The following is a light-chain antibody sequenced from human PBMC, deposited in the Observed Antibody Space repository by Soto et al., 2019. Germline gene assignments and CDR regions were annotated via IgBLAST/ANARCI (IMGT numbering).Light chain of an antibody. Sequence: QSALTQPASVSGSPGQSITISCTGTSSDVGGYNYVSWYQHHPGKAPKLMIYEVSNRPSGVSNRFSGSKSGNTASLTISGLQAEDEADYYCSSYTSISTHVVFGGGTQLTVL. V-gene: IGLV2-14*01. J-gene: IGLJ2*01. CDR1: SSDVGGYNY. CDR3: SSYTSISTHVV. CDR2: EVS.